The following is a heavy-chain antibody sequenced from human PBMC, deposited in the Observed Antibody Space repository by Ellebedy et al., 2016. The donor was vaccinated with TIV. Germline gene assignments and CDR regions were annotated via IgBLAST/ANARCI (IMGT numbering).Heavy chain of an antibody. D-gene: IGHD1-1*01. CDR2: IKQDGSEK. Sequence: GGSLRLXXAASGFTFSSYWMSWVRQAPGKGLEWVANIKQDGSEKYYVDSVKGRFTISRDNAKNSPYLQMNSLRAEDTAVYYCARGPSTTETFYYYFDYWGQGTLVTVSS. CDR3: ARGPSTTETFYYYFDY. V-gene: IGHV3-7*01. J-gene: IGHJ4*02. CDR1: GFTFSSYW.